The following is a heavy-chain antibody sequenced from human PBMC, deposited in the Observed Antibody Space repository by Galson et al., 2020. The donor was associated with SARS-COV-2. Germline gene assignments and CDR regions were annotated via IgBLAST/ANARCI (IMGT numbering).Heavy chain of an antibody. J-gene: IGHJ4*02. CDR1: GLIVSRNY. V-gene: IGHV3-53*01. D-gene: IGHD6-19*01. CDR2: VYGNGNT. CDR3: ARVVYSGALDT. Sequence: GGTLRLSCAAYGLIVSRNYMSWARQAPGKGLEWVSVVYGNGNTAYADSVKGRFTISRDSSKNALYLQMNNLRVEDTAVYFCARVVYSGALDTWGQGTLVTVSS.